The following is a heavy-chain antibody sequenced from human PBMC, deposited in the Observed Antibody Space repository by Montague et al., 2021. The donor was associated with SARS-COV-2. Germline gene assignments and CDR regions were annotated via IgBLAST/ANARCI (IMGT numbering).Heavy chain of an antibody. CDR3: ARGARQGYGFRLGSFDS. CDR2: INHSGST. Sequence: SETLSLTCAGDGGSFSGYYRNRIRQPPGKGPVWIGEINHSGSTNYNPSLKSRVTMSVDTSKNQFSLKLSSVTAADTAVYYCARGARQGYGFRLGSFDSWGQGTLVTVSS. D-gene: IGHD3-10*01. V-gene: IGHV4-34*01. CDR1: GGSFSGYY. J-gene: IGHJ4*02.